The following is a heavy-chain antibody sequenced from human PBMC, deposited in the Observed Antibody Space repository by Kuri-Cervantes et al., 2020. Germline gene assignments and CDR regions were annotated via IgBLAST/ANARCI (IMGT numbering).Heavy chain of an antibody. CDR1: GGSISSGGYS. J-gene: IGHJ3*02. Sequence: SQTLSLTCAVSGGSISSGGYSWSWIRQPPGKGLEWIGYIYYSGSTNYNPSLKSRVTISVDTSKNQFSLKLRSVTAADTAVHYCARDSGIVAANDAFDIWGQGTMVTVSS. CDR2: IYYSGST. V-gene: IGHV4-30-4*07. CDR3: ARDSGIVAANDAFDI. D-gene: IGHD6-13*01.